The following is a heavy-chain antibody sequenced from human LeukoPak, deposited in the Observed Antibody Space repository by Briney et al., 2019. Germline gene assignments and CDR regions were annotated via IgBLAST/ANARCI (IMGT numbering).Heavy chain of an antibody. CDR3: AREYRSGDFDY. Sequence: GGSLRLSCAASAFTFSRYGMHWVRQAPGKGLEWVALISYDGSNQYYADSVKGRFTISRDNSKSMMYLQMNSLRDEDTAVYYCAREYRSGDFDYWGQGTLVTVSS. D-gene: IGHD3-10*01. CDR1: AFTFSRYG. V-gene: IGHV3-30*03. CDR2: ISYDGSNQ. J-gene: IGHJ4*02.